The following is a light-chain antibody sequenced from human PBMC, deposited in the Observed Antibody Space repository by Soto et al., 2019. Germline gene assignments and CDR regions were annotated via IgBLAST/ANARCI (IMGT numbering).Light chain of an antibody. CDR2: GAS. CDR1: QSVSSN. J-gene: IGKJ2*01. CDR3: QQYYNWPSYT. Sequence: EIVMTQSPATLSVSPGERATLSCRASQSVSSNLAWYQQKPGQAPRLLIYGASTRATGIPARFSGSGSGTEFTLTISSLQSEDFAVYYCQQYYNWPSYTFGQGTKLEIE. V-gene: IGKV3-15*01.